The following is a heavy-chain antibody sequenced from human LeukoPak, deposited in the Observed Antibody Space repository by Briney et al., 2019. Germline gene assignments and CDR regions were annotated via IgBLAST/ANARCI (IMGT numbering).Heavy chain of an antibody. CDR3: ARGRRRSDY. J-gene: IGHJ4*02. V-gene: IGHV4-34*01. Sequence: SETLSLTCAVYGGSFSGYYWSWIRQPPGKGLEWIGEINHSGSTNYNPSLKSRVTISVDTSKNQFSLKLSSVTAADTAVYYCARGRRRSDYWGQGTLVTVSS. CDR1: GGSFSGYY. CDR2: INHSGST.